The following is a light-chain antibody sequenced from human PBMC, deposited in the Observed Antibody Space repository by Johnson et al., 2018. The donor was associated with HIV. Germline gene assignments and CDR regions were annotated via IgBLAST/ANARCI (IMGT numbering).Light chain of an antibody. J-gene: IGLJ1*01. V-gene: IGLV1-51*01. CDR1: SSNIGNNY. CDR3: GTWDSRLSAYV. CDR2: DTY. Sequence: QSLLTQPPSVSAAPGQKVTISCSGSSSNIGNNYVSWYQQLPGTAPKLLIYDTYKRPSGIPDRFSGSKSGTSATLGITGLQTGDEAEYYCGTWDSRLSAYVFGAGTKVT.